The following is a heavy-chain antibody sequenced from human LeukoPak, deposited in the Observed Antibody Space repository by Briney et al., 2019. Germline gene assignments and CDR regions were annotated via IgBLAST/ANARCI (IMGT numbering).Heavy chain of an antibody. CDR1: GFTFSHCG. CDR2: IWYDGSSE. D-gene: IGHD3-16*02. J-gene: IGHJ3*02. Sequence: GGSLRLSCAASGFTFSHCGMRWVRQAPGKGLEWVALIWYDGSSEYYADSVKGRFTISRDNSKNTLYMQMDSLRAEDTAVYYCAKLPWGSYRHDALDIWGQGTMVTVSS. CDR3: AKLPWGSYRHDALDI. V-gene: IGHV3-33*06.